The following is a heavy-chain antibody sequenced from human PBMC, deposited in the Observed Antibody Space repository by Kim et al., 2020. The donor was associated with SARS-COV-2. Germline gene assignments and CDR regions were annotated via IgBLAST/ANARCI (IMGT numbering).Heavy chain of an antibody. J-gene: IGHJ4*02. D-gene: IGHD6-13*01. CDR2: IYNIGTT. V-gene: IGHV4-59*02. CDR3: ARAEGTTWFYFDY. CDR1: GDSGTNYS. Sequence: SETLSLTCTVSGDSGTNYSWNWIRQTPGKGLEWIGYIYNIGTTNYNPSLQSRVTMSVDTSKNQFSLRLNSVTAADTAVYYCARAEGTTWFYFDYWGPGILVTVSS.